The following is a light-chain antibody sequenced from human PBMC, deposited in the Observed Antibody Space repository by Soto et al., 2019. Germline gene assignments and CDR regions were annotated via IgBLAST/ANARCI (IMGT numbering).Light chain of an antibody. Sequence: DIQMTLSPSTLSSSVGDRVTITCRASQSISSWLAWYQQKPGKAPKLLIYKASTLKSGVPSRFSGRGSGTDFTLTISSLQAEDFASYYSLQDDDYPRTFGEGTKVDI. CDR1: QSISSW. V-gene: IGKV1-5*03. J-gene: IGKJ1*01. CDR3: LQDDDYPRT. CDR2: KAS.